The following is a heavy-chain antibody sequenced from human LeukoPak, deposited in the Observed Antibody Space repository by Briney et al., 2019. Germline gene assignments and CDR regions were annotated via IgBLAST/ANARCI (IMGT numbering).Heavy chain of an antibody. CDR2: INPSGGST. J-gene: IGHJ3*02. CDR1: GYTFTCYY. V-gene: IGHV1-46*01. CDR3: ARGGRERYSSGWTDAFDI. Sequence: ASVKVSCKASGYTFTCYYIHWVRQAPGQGLEWMGIINPSGGSTSYAQKIQGRVTMTRDTSTSTVYMELSSLSSEDTAVYYCARGGRERYSSGWTDAFDIWGQGTMVTVSS. D-gene: IGHD6-19*01.